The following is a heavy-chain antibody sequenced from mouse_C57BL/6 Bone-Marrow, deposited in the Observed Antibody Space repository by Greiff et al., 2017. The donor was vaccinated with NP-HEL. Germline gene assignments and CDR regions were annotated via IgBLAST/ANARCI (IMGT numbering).Heavy chain of an antibody. CDR2: INSSVCST. CDR1: PSYCPSPS. CDR3: ARPRGFDY. Sequence: EVKVVESGGGLVQPFESRRLSCGSHPSYCPSPSMSLFLPPPYNSLELFASINSSVCSTYYPDTMERRFIISRDNTKKTLYLQMSNLRSEDTALYYCARPRGFDYWGQGTTLTVSS. J-gene: IGHJ2*01. V-gene: IGHV5-2*01.